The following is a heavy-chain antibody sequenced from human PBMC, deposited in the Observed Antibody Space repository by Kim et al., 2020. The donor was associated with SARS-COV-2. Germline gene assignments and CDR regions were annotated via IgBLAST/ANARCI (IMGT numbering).Heavy chain of an antibody. J-gene: IGHJ4*02. D-gene: IGHD1-26*01. V-gene: IGHV1-8*01. CDR1: GYTFSSFE. Sequence: ASVKVSCKASGYTFSSFEINWVRQATGQGLEWMGWMNPKSGNTGYAQKFQGRVTMTRNSAIGTAYLELSSLTSEDTAVYYCAISGSGNYDCFDYWGQGTLVTVSS. CDR3: AISGSGNYDCFDY. CDR2: MNPKSGNT.